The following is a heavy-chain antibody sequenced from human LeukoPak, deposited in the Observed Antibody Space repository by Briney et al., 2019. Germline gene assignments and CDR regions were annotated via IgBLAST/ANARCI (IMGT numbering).Heavy chain of an antibody. V-gene: IGHV3-21*01. CDR3: ASLGLGAGDAFDI. D-gene: IGHD1-26*01. Sequence: PGGSLRLSCAASGFTFSSYSMNWVRQAPGKGLEWVSSISSSSSYIYYADSVKGRFTISRDNAKNSLYLQMNSLRAEDTAVYYCASLGLGAGDAFDIWGQGTMVTVSS. J-gene: IGHJ3*02. CDR2: ISSSSSYI. CDR1: GFTFSSYS.